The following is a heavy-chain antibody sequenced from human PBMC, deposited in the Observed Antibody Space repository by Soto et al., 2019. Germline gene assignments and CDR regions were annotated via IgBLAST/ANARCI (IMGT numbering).Heavy chain of an antibody. V-gene: IGHV1-18*01. CDR2: ISAYNGNK. Sequence: QVQLVQSGAEVKKPGASVKVPCKASGYTFTSYGISWVRQAPGQGLEWMGWISAYNGNKKYAQKLQGRVSMTTDTPTSTADMELRSLRSDDTAVYYCARDVGQQLFDYWGQGPVVTVSS. CDR3: ARDVGQQLFDY. D-gene: IGHD6-13*01. J-gene: IGHJ4*02. CDR1: GYTFTSYG.